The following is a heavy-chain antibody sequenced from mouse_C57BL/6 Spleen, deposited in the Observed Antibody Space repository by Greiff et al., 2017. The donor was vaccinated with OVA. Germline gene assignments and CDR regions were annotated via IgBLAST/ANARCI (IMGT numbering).Heavy chain of an antibody. Sequence: VQLQQPGAELVMPGASVKLSCKASGYTFTSYWMHWVMQRPGQGLEWIGEIDPSDSYTNYNQKFKGKSTLTVDKSSSTAYMQLSSLTSEDSAVYYCARAMIKYYFDYWGQGTTLTVSS. CDR3: ARAMIKYYFDY. J-gene: IGHJ2*01. D-gene: IGHD2-4*01. CDR1: GYTFTSYW. V-gene: IGHV1-69*01. CDR2: IDPSDSYT.